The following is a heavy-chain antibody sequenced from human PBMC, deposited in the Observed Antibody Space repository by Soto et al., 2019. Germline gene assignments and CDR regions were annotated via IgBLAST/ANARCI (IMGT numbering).Heavy chain of an antibody. CDR3: ARVYAYYDILTGSLYYYGMDV. D-gene: IGHD3-9*01. CDR1: GGSISSYY. V-gene: IGHV4-59*01. J-gene: IGHJ6*02. Sequence: SETLSLTCTVSGGSISSYYWSWIRQPPGKGLEWIGYIYYSGSTNYNPSLKSRVTVSVDTSKNQFSLKLSSVTAADTAVYYCARVYAYYDILTGSLYYYGMDVWGQGTTVTVSS. CDR2: IYYSGST.